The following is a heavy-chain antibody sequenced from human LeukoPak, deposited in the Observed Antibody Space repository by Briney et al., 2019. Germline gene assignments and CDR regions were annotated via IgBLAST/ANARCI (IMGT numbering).Heavy chain of an antibody. D-gene: IGHD3-22*01. CDR1: GGSISSSSYY. J-gene: IGHJ4*02. CDR2: IYYSGGT. V-gene: IGHV4-39*01. CDR3: ARDSSGYYRIDY. Sequence: PSETLSLTCTVSGGSISSSSYYWGWIRQPPGKGLEWIGSIYYSGGTYYNPSLKSRVTISVDTSKNQFSLKLSSVTAADTAVYYCARDSSGYYRIDYWGQGTLVTVSS.